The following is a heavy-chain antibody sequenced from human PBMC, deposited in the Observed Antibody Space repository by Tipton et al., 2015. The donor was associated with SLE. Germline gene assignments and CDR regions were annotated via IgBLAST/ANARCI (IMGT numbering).Heavy chain of an antibody. D-gene: IGHD3-3*01. Sequence: SLRLSCAASGFTVSSNYMSWVRQAPGKGLEWVSVIYSGGSTYYADSVKGRFTISRDNTKNTVSLEVHSLRAEDTAVYYCARESEWKGGPLDTWGQGILVTVSS. J-gene: IGHJ5*02. CDR2: IYSGGST. CDR1: GFTVSSNY. CDR3: ARESEWKGGPLDT. V-gene: IGHV3-53*01.